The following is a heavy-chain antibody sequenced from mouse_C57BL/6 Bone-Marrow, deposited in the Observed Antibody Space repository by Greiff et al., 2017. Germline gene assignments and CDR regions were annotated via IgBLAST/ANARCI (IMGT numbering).Heavy chain of an antibody. CDR2: IDPENGDT. J-gene: IGHJ1*03. V-gene: IGHV14-4*01. D-gene: IGHD1-1*01. Sequence: VQLQQSGAELVRPGASVKLSCTASGFNIKDDYMHWVKQRPEQGLEWIGWIDPENGDTKYASKFQGKATITADTSANTAYLQLSSLTSEDTAVYYSTPYYYGSSYGYFDVWGTGTTATVSS. CDR1: GFNIKDDY. CDR3: TPYYYGSSYGYFDV.